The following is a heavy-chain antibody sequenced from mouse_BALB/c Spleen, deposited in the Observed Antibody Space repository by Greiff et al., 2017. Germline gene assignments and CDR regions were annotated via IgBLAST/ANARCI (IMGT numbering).Heavy chain of an antibody. CDR1: GFAFSSYD. CDR2: ISSGGGST. J-gene: IGHJ4*01. Sequence: EVMLVESGGGLVKPGGSLKLSCAASGFAFSSYDMSWVRQTPEKRLEWVAYISSGGGSTYYPDTVKGRFTISRDNAKNTLYLQMSSLKSEDTAMYYCARQDGDYWGQGTSVTVSS. CDR3: ARQDGDY. V-gene: IGHV5-12-1*01. D-gene: IGHD2-3*01.